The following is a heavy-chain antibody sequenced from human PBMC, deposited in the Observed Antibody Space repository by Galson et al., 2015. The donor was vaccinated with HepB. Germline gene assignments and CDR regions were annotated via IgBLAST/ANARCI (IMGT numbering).Heavy chain of an antibody. J-gene: IGHJ5*02. V-gene: IGHV3-66*01. CDR2: IYSGGST. CDR1: GFTVSSNY. CDR3: ARETVVREGNWFDP. Sequence: LRLSCAASGFTVSSNYMSWVRQAPGKGLEWVSVIYSGGSTYYADSVKGRFTISRDNSKNTLYLQMNSLRAEDTAVYYCARETVVREGNWFDPWGQGTLVTVSS. D-gene: IGHD4-23*01.